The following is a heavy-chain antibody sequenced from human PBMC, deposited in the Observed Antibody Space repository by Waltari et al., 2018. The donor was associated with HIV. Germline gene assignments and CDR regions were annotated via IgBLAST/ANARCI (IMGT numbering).Heavy chain of an antibody. V-gene: IGHV3-11*01. Sequence: QVQLVESGGGLVTPGGSLSIAWSAAGCTCSDYSSRWIRQAPGKGQEWIAYISSSGSTIYYADSVKGRFTISRDNAKNSLYPQMNSLRAEDTAVYYCARVIREWLLFDYWGQGTLVTVSS. CDR2: ISSSGSTI. D-gene: IGHD3-3*01. CDR1: GCTCSDYS. J-gene: IGHJ4*02. CDR3: ARVIREWLLFDY.